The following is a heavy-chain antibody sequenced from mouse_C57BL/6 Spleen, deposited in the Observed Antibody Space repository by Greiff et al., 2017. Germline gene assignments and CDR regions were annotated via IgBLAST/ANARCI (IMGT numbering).Heavy chain of an antibody. CDR3: ARKEPGPFAY. CDR2: IHPNSGST. V-gene: IGHV1-64*01. CDR1: GYTFTSYW. Sequence: VQLQQPGAELVKPGASVKLSCKASGYTFTSYWMHWVKQRPGQGLEWIGMIHPNSGSTNYNEKFKSKATLTVDISSSTAYMQLSSLTSEDSAVYYCARKEPGPFAYWGQGTLVTVSA. J-gene: IGHJ3*01.